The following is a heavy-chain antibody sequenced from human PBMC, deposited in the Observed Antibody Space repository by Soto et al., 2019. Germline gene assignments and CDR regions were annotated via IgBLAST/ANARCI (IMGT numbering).Heavy chain of an antibody. V-gene: IGHV4-59*01. D-gene: IGHD1-7*01. CDR2: IYYSGST. CDR3: ARVGITGTAFDY. CDR1: GGSISSYY. Sequence: SETLSLTCTVSGGSISSYYWSWIRQPPGKGLEWIGYIYYSGSTNYNPSLKSRVTISVDTSKNQFSLKLSSVTAADTAVYYCARVGITGTAFDYWGQGTLVTVSS. J-gene: IGHJ4*02.